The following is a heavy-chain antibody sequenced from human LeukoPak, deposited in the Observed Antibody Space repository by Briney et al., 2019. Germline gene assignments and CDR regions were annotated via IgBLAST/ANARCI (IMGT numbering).Heavy chain of an antibody. Sequence: SVKVSCKASGGTFSSYAISWVRQAPGQGLEWMGRIIPILGIANYAQKFQGRVTITTDESTSTAYMELSSLRSEDTAVYYCARGDYPRSYYYYYMDVWGKGTTVTVSS. CDR2: IIPILGIA. CDR3: ARGDYPRSYYYYYMDV. CDR1: GGTFSSYA. J-gene: IGHJ6*03. V-gene: IGHV1-69*04. D-gene: IGHD4-11*01.